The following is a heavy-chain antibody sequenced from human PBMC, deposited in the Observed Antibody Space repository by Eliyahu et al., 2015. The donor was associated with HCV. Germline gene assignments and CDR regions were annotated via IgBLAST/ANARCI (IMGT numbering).Heavy chain of an antibody. V-gene: IGHV4-34*01. J-gene: IGHJ4*02. D-gene: IGHD2-15*01. Sequence: QVQLQQWGAGLLKPSETLSLTCAVYGGSFSGYYWSWIRQPPGKGLEWIGEINHSGSTNYNPSLKSRVTISVDTSKNQFSLKLSSVTAADTAVYYCARAVDCSGGSCYSYFDYWGQGTLVTVSS. CDR1: GGSFSGYY. CDR2: INHSGST. CDR3: ARAVDCSGGSCYSYFDY.